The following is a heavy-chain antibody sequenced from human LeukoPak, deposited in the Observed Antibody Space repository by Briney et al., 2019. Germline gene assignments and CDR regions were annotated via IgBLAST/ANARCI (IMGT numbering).Heavy chain of an antibody. Sequence: GSLRLSCAASGFTFSSYAMSWIRQPPGKGLEWIGYIYYSGTTNYNPSLKSRVTISVDTSKNHLSLKLGSVTAADTAVYYCARGDTAMVLWGQGTLVTVSS. CDR2: IYYSGTT. CDR1: GFTFSSYA. V-gene: IGHV4-59*01. J-gene: IGHJ4*02. D-gene: IGHD5-18*01. CDR3: ARGDTAMVL.